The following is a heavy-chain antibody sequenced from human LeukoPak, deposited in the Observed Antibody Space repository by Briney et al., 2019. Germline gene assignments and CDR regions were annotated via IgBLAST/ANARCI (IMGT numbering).Heavy chain of an antibody. CDR3: ARDYCSSTSCLFDY. Sequence: GGSLRLSCVTSGFTARDNNMGWVRQAPGKGLEWVSVICSGDKTNYADSVKGRFTISRDNSKNTLYLQMNSLRAEDTAVYYCARDYCSSTSCLFDYWGQGTLVTVSS. CDR1: GFTARDNN. V-gene: IGHV3-66*01. D-gene: IGHD2-2*01. J-gene: IGHJ4*02. CDR2: ICSGDKT.